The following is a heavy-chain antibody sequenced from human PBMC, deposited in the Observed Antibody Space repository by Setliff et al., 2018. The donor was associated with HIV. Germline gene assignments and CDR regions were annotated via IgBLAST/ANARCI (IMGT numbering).Heavy chain of an antibody. Sequence: ASVKVSCKASGYTFTSYGISWVQQAPGKGLEWMGRVDPEDGKTKYAEKFQGRVTITADTSTDTAYMELSSLRSDDTAVYYCATLKPVGAPGAEPFDIWGQGTMVTVSS. CDR3: ATLKPVGAPGAEPFDI. CDR2: VDPEDGKT. D-gene: IGHD1-26*01. CDR1: GYTFTSYG. J-gene: IGHJ3*02. V-gene: IGHV1-69-2*01.